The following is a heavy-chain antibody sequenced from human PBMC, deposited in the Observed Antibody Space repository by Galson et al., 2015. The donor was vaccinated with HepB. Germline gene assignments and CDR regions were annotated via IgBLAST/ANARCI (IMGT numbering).Heavy chain of an antibody. D-gene: IGHD6-19*01. CDR1: GFTFSSFG. V-gene: IGHV3-33*08. CDR2: IWYDGSNK. Sequence: SLRLSCAASGFTFSSFGMHWVRQAPGKGLEWVSYIWYDGSNKYYVDSVKGRFTISRDNSKNIVHLQMNSLRAEDTAVYFCARDIAQIAVAGGDAFDIWGRGTMVIVSS. CDR3: ARDIAQIAVAGGDAFDI. J-gene: IGHJ3*02.